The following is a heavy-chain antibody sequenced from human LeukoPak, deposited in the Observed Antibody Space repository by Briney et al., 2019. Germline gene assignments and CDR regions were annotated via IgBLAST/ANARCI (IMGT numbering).Heavy chain of an antibody. CDR3: ASLSGSYRGD. J-gene: IGHJ4*02. CDR1: GFTXSSNY. D-gene: IGHD1-26*01. CDR2: IYTGGST. V-gene: IGHV3-53*01. Sequence: SLRLSCAASGFTXSSNYMSWVRQAPGKGLEWVSVIYTGGSTYYADSVKGRFTISRDNSKNTLYLQMNSLRAEDTAVYYCASLSGSYRGDWGQGTLVIVSS.